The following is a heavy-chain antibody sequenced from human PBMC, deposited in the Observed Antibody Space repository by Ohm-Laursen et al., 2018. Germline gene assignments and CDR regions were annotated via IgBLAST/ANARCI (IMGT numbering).Heavy chain of an antibody. CDR2: INPNSGGT. CDR3: ARVQTLDY. J-gene: IGHJ4*02. Sequence: ASVKVSCKTSGYTFSGYYLHWVRQAPGQGLERMGWINPNSGGTNYAQNLQGRVTMTRDTSISTAYLELSSLRSDDTAVYYCARVQTLDYWGQGTLVTVSP. CDR1: GYTFSGYY. V-gene: IGHV1-2*02.